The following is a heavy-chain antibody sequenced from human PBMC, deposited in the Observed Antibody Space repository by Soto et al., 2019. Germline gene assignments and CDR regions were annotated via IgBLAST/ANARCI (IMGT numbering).Heavy chain of an antibody. J-gene: IGHJ5*02. Sequence: QVQLQESGPGLVKPSQTLSLTCTVSGGSISSGGYYWSWIRQHPGKGLEWIGYIYYSGGTYYNPSLKSRVTISVDTSKNQFSLKLSSVTAADTAVYYCALGGCSGGSCYSADWFDPWGQGTLVTVSS. CDR3: ALGGCSGGSCYSADWFDP. V-gene: IGHV4-31*03. CDR2: IYYSGGT. CDR1: GGSISSGGYY. D-gene: IGHD2-15*01.